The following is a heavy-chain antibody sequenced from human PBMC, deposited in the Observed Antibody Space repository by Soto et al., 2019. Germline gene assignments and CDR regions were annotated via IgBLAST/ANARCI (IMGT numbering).Heavy chain of an antibody. Sequence: PGQGLDWIGSIYYSGSAYYNPSLKSRVTISVDTSKNQFSLRLGSVTAADAAVYYFFFQAEDGIRGLCTVSAFLRNRSSDL. J-gene: IGHJ2*01. D-gene: IGHD1-1*01. CDR2: IYYSGSA. CDR3: FFQAEDGIRGLCTVSAFLRNRSSDL. V-gene: IGHV4-39*07.